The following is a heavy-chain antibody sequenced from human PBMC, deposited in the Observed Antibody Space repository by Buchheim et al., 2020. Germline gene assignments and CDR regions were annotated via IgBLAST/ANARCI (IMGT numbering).Heavy chain of an antibody. D-gene: IGHD5-18*01. CDR1: GFTFSTSA. Sequence: EVQVLESGGSLVQPGGSLRLSCSASGFTFSTSAMNWVRQAPGKGLEWVSAISGSGYNTYFADSVKGRFSISRDNSKNSLWLQMKSLRAEDTAVYYCAKGYGAAPWYPMDVWGKGTT. CDR3: AKGYGAAPWYPMDV. J-gene: IGHJ6*04. V-gene: IGHV3-23*01. CDR2: ISGSGYNT.